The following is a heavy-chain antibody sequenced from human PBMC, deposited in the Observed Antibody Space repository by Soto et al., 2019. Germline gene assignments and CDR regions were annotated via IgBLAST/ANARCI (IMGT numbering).Heavy chain of an antibody. CDR2: ISGSGGST. V-gene: IGHV3-23*01. CDR1: GFTFSSYA. D-gene: IGHD3-22*01. Sequence: EVQLLESGGGLVQPGGSLRLSCAASGFTFSSYAMSWVRQAPGKGLEWVSAISGSGGSTYYADSVKGRFTISRDNAKNSLYLQMNSLRDEDTAVYYCAREETYYYDSSGYYPGDYWGQGTLVTVSS. J-gene: IGHJ4*02. CDR3: AREETYYYDSSGYYPGDY.